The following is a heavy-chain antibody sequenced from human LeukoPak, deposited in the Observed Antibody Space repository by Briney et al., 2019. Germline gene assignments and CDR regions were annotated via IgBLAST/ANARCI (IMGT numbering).Heavy chain of an antibody. Sequence: SETLSLTCTASGGSISSGSYYWSWIRQPAGKGMEWIGRIYTSGSTNYNPPLKSRVTISVDTSKNQFSLKLSSVTAADTAVYYCARDYYDSSGYDIYFDYWGQGTLVTVSS. J-gene: IGHJ4*02. CDR3: ARDYYDSSGYDIYFDY. CDR1: GGSISSGSYY. CDR2: IYTSGST. V-gene: IGHV4-61*02. D-gene: IGHD3-22*01.